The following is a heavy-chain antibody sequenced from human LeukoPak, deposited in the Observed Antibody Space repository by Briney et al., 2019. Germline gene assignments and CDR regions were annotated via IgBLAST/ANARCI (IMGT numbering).Heavy chain of an antibody. Sequence: ASVKVSCKASGYTFTGYYMHWVRPAPGQGLEWMGRINPNSGGTNYAQKFQGRVTMTRDTSISTAYMEVSRLRSDDTAVYYCARTYYYDSSGYYSSGWFDPWGQGTLVTVSS. J-gene: IGHJ5*02. CDR3: ARTYYYDSSGYYSSGWFDP. CDR2: INPNSGGT. V-gene: IGHV1-2*06. D-gene: IGHD3-22*01. CDR1: GYTFTGYY.